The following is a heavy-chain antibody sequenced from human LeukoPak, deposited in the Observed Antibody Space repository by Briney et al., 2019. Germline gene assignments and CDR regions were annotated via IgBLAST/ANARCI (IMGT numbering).Heavy chain of an antibody. V-gene: IGHV3-48*03. CDR1: GFTFSSYE. CDR2: ISSSGRTM. J-gene: IGHJ3*02. Sequence: GGSLRLSCAASGFTFSSYELNWDRPAPGKGLEGVSYISSSGRTMYHADSVKGRFTISRDNAKNSLYLQMNGLRAEDTAVYYCARLYSSSSGKAFDIWGQGTMVTVSS. CDR3: ARLYSSSSGKAFDI. D-gene: IGHD6-6*01.